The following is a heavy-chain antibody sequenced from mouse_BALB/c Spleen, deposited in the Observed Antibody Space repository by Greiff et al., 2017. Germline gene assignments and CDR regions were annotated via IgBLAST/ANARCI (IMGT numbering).Heavy chain of an antibody. CDR2: IWGDGST. J-gene: IGHJ4*01. V-gene: IGHV2-6-7*01. D-gene: IGHD3-1*01. Sequence: VQVVESGPGLVAPSQSLSITCTVSGFSLTGYGVNWVRQPPGKGLEWLGMIWGDGSTDYNSALKSRLSISKDNSKSQVFLKMNSLQTDDTARYYCARDGARAPYAMDYWGQGTSVTVSS. CDR1: GFSLTGYG. CDR3: ARDGARAPYAMDY.